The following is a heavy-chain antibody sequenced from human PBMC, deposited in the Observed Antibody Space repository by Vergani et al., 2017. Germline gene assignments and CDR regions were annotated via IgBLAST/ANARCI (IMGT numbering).Heavy chain of an antibody. J-gene: IGHJ4*02. CDR3: ARDLGYCSSTTCYGFDY. CDR1: GFTFSSYS. D-gene: IGHD2-2*01. Sequence: EVQVVESGGGLVQPGGSLRLSCAASGFTFSSYSMHWVRQAPGKGLEWVSYISSSCSTIYYADSVKGRFTISRDNAKNSLYLQMNSLRAEDTAVYYCARDLGYCSSTTCYGFDYWGQGTLVTVSS. V-gene: IGHV3-48*01. CDR2: ISSSCSTI.